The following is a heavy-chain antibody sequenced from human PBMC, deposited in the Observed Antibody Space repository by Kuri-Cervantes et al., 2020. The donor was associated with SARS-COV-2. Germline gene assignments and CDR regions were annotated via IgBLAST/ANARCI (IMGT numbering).Heavy chain of an antibody. Sequence: SETLSLTCTVSGGSISSYYWSWIRQPAGKGLEWIGRIYTSGSTNYNPSLKSRVTMSVDTSKNQFSLKLSSVTAADTAVYYCARVVSRTIFGVVKPDAFDIWGQGTMVTVSS. CDR2: IYTSGST. J-gene: IGHJ3*02. D-gene: IGHD3-3*01. CDR3: ARVVSRTIFGVVKPDAFDI. V-gene: IGHV4-4*07. CDR1: GGSISSYY.